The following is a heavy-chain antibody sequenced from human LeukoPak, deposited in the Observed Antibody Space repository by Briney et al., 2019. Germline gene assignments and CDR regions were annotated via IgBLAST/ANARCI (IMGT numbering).Heavy chain of an antibody. CDR3: AKDRDYDFWSGYSVNYYGMDV. CDR2: ISGSGGST. CDR1: GFTFSSYA. Sequence: GGSLRLSCAASGFTFSSYAMSWVRQAPGKGLEWVSAISGSGGSTYYADSVKGRFTISRDNSKNTLYLQMNSLRAEDTAVYYCAKDRDYDFWSGYSVNYYGMDVWGQGTTVTVSS. J-gene: IGHJ6*02. D-gene: IGHD3-3*01. V-gene: IGHV3-23*01.